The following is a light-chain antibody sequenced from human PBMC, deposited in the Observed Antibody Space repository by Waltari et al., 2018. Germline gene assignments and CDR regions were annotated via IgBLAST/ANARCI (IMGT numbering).Light chain of an antibody. J-gene: IGLJ2*01. CDR2: YDS. CDR3: QVWETTSGHPTAV. Sequence: SYVMSQPPSVSVAPGETARITCAGDNIHGKKEHWSQQKPGQAPVVVIYYDSDRPSGIPERFSGSNSGDTATLTITRVEAGDEADYSCQVWETTSGHPTAVFGGGTKLTVL. CDR1: NIHGKK. V-gene: IGLV3-21*01.